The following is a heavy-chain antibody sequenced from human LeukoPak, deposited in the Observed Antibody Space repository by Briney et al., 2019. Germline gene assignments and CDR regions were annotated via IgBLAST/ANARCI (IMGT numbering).Heavy chain of an antibody. CDR2: ISYDGSNK. CDR1: GFTFSSYG. J-gene: IGHJ4*02. CDR3: AKVLGGYVPFDY. Sequence: GRSLRLSCAASGFTFSSYGMHWVRQAPGKGLEWVAVISYDGSNKYYADSVKGRFTISRDNSKNTLYLQMNSLRAEDTAVYYCAKVLGGYVPFDYWGQGTLATVSS. D-gene: IGHD3-22*01. V-gene: IGHV3-30*18.